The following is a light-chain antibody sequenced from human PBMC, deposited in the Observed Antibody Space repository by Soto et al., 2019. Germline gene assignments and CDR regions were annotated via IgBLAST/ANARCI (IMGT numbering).Light chain of an antibody. V-gene: IGLV2-14*01. J-gene: IGLJ2*01. CDR3: SSYTSSSTVL. CDR2: DVR. Sequence: QSVLTQPASVSGSPGQSITISCTGTSSDIGGYNYISWYQQLPGKAPKFIIYDVRNRPSGVSNRFSGSRSGNTASLTISGLQAEDEAEYYFSSYTSSSTVLFGGGTKVTVL. CDR1: SSDIGGYNY.